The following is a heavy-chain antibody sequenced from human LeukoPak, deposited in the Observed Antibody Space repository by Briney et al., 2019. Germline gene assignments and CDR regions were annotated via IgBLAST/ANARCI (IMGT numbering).Heavy chain of an antibody. V-gene: IGHV1-69*04. CDR3: ASGPQHPCDSGCYSDYFDY. CDR1: GGTFNSYA. CDR2: ITPILDIA. J-gene: IGHJ4*02. Sequence: GSSVKVSCKASGGTFNSYAISWVRQAPGQGLEWMGRITPILDIANYAQKFQGRVTITADKSTNTAYMDLTSLRSEDTAVDYCASGPQHPCDSGCYSDYFDYWGQGTLVTVSS. D-gene: IGHD2-21*02.